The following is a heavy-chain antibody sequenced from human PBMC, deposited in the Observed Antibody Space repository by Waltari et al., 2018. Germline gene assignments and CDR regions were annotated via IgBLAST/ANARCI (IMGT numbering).Heavy chain of an antibody. CDR3: ARRLNILTGYSGLYFDY. CDR1: GGSISSSSYY. Sequence: QLQLQESGPGLVKPSETLSLTCTVSGGSISSSSYYWGWIRQPPGKGLDCIGSIYYSRSTYYNPCLKSRVTISVDTSKNQFSLKLSSVTAADTALYYCARRLNILTGYSGLYFDYWGQGTLVTVSS. CDR2: IYYSRST. V-gene: IGHV4-39*01. J-gene: IGHJ4*02. D-gene: IGHD3-9*01.